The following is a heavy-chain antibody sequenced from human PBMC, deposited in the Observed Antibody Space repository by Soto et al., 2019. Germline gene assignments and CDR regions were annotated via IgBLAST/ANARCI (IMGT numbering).Heavy chain of an antibody. J-gene: IGHJ4*02. V-gene: IGHV4-59*08. D-gene: IGHD6-13*01. CDR3: ARRYGYSVDY. CDR1: GGSISSYY. Sequence: QVQLQESGPGLVKPSETLSLTCTVSGGSISSYYWSWIRQPPGKGLEWIGYIYNSGRTNYNPSLKSRVTISVDTSKNQFSLKLSSVTAADTAVYYGARRYGYSVDYWGQGTLVTVSS. CDR2: IYNSGRT.